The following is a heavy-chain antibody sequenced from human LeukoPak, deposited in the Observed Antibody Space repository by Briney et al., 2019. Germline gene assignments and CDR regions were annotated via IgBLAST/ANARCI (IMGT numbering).Heavy chain of an antibody. Sequence: GGSLRLSCAASGFTFSSYAMSWVRQAPGKGLEWVSAISGSGGSTYYADSVKGRFTISRDNSKNTLYLQMNSLRAEGTAAYYCAKGSGDRSGRNYWGQGTLVTVSS. J-gene: IGHJ4*02. CDR3: AKGSGDRSGRNY. V-gene: IGHV3-23*01. CDR2: ISGSGGST. CDR1: GFTFSSYA. D-gene: IGHD6-19*01.